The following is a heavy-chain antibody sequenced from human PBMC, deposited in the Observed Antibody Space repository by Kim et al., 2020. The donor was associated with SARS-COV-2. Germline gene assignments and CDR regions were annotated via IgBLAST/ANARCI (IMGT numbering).Heavy chain of an antibody. Sequence: GESLKISCKGSGYSFTSYWIGWVRQMPGKGLGWMGIIYPGDSDTRYSPSFQGQVTISADKSISTAYLQWSSLKASDTAMYYCARPTRGGNRHDAFDIWGQGTMVTVSS. CDR3: ARPTRGGNRHDAFDI. CDR2: IYPGDSDT. D-gene: IGHD2-15*01. V-gene: IGHV5-51*01. CDR1: GYSFTSYW. J-gene: IGHJ3*02.